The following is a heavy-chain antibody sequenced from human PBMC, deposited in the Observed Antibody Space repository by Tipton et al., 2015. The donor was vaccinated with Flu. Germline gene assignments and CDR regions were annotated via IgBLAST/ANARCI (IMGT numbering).Heavy chain of an antibody. CDR2: ISDDGSSK. V-gene: IGHV3-30*04. CDR1: GFTFSNHA. D-gene: IGHD2-15*01. J-gene: IGHJ4*02. CDR3: TRARGGDCGSRCYIIDY. Sequence: RSLRLSCAASGFTFSNHAMHWVRQTPGKGLEWVAMISDDGSSKTDAASVRGRLIISRDNSKNTLYLQMNNVRPEDAGLYYCTRARGGDCGSRCYIIDYWGQGTPVIVSP.